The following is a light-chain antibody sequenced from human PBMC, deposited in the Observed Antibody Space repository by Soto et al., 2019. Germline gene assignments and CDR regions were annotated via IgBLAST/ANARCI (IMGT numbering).Light chain of an antibody. CDR1: SSNIGSNT. Sequence: QSVLTQPPSASGTPGQRVTISCSGSSSNIGSNTVSWYQQLPGTAPKLLIYNNNQRPSGVPDRFSGSKSGTSASLAISGLQSEDEADYYCAAWDDSLNGWVFGGGTKVTVL. CDR3: AAWDDSLNGWV. V-gene: IGLV1-44*01. J-gene: IGLJ3*02. CDR2: NNN.